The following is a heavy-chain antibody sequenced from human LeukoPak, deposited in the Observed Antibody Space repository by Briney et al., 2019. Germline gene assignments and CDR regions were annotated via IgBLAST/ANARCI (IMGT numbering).Heavy chain of an antibody. D-gene: IGHD2-2*01. CDR3: AKWEEVVPASDFDY. CDR1: GFTFSGYS. CDR2: ISSSSSYI. J-gene: IGHJ4*01. V-gene: IGHV3-21*01. Sequence: GRSLRLSCVASGFTFSGYSMNWVRQAPGKGLEWVSSISSSSSYIYYADSVKGRFTISRDNAKNSLYLQMNSLRAEDTAVYYCAKWEEVVPASDFDYCGHGTLVTVSS.